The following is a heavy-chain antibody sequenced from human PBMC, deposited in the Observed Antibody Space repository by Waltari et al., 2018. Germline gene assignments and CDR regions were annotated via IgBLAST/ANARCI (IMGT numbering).Heavy chain of an antibody. CDR3: ARDNSASYYDFWSGYFWFDP. CDR1: GFTFSSYS. J-gene: IGHJ5*02. Sequence: EVQLVESGGGLVQPGGSLSLSCAASGFTFSSYSMNGVRQAPGKGLRWVSYISSSSSTIYYADSVKGRFTISRDNAKNSLYLQMNSLRAEDTAVYYCARDNSASYYDFWSGYFWFDPWGQGTLVTVSS. V-gene: IGHV3-48*01. CDR2: ISSSSSTI. D-gene: IGHD3-3*01.